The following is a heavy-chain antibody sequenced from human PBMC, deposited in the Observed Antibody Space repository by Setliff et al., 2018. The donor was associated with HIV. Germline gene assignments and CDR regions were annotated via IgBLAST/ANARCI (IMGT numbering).Heavy chain of an antibody. Sequence: PSETLSLTCAVYGGSLSGYYWSWIRQAPGKGLEWIGEINHRGRTRYNPSLKSRVTISVETSKNQFSLRVNSVTAADTAVYYCARIFGDQGYYYGMDVWGQGTTVTVSS. D-gene: IGHD3-3*01. CDR2: INHRGRT. V-gene: IGHV4-34*01. CDR3: ARIFGDQGYYYGMDV. J-gene: IGHJ6*02. CDR1: GGSLSGYY.